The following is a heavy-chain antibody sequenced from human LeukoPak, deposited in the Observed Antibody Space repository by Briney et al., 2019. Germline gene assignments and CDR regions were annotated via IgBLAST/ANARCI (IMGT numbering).Heavy chain of an antibody. CDR2: ISGSGGST. D-gene: IGHD5-24*01. Sequence: GGALRLSCAASGFTFSSYDMSWVRQAPGKGLEWVSAISGSGGSTYYADSVKGRFTISRDNSKNTLYLQMNSLRAEDTAVYYCAKDNVEMATMSDYWGQGTLVTVSS. V-gene: IGHV3-23*01. CDR1: GFTFSSYD. J-gene: IGHJ4*02. CDR3: AKDNVEMATMSDY.